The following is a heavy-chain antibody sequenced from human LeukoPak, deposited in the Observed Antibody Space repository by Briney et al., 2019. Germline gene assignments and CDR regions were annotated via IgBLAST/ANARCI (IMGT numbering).Heavy chain of an antibody. CDR1: GYSISSGYY. V-gene: IGHV3-23*01. J-gene: IGHJ4*02. Sequence: ETLSLTCTVSGYSISSGYYWGWIRQPPGKGLEWVSGISGSGGSIYYADSVKGRFTISRDNSKNTLYLQMNSLRAEDTAVYYCAKESGITIFGVVIGGQGYYFDYWGQGTLVTVSS. D-gene: IGHD3-3*01. CDR3: AKESGITIFGVVIGGQGYYFDY. CDR2: ISGSGGSI.